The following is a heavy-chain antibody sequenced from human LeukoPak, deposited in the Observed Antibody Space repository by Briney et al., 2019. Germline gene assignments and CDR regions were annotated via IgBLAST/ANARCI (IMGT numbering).Heavy chain of an antibody. Sequence: GGSLRLSCAASGFTVSSNYMSWVRQAPGKGLEWVSVIYSSGSTYYADSVKGRFTISRDNSKNTLYLQMNSLRAEDTAVYYCARDPLVTTVPTHSAFDIWGQGTMITVSS. V-gene: IGHV3-66*01. J-gene: IGHJ3*02. CDR2: IYSSGST. CDR1: GFTVSSNY. D-gene: IGHD4-17*01. CDR3: ARDPLVTTVPTHSAFDI.